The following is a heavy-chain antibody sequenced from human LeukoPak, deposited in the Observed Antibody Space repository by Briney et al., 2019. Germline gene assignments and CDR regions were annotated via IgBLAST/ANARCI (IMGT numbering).Heavy chain of an antibody. D-gene: IGHD2-2*01. Sequence: ASVEVSCKASGYTFTSYGISWVRQAPGQGLEWMGWISAYNGNTNYAQKLQGRVTMTTDTSTSTAYMELRSLRSDDTAVYYCARVRVVPAANYFEYWGQGTLVTVSS. J-gene: IGHJ4*02. V-gene: IGHV1-18*04. CDR1: GYTFTSYG. CDR3: ARVRVVPAANYFEY. CDR2: ISAYNGNT.